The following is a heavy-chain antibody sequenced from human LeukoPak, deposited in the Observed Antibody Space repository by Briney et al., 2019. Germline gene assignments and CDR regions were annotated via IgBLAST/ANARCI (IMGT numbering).Heavy chain of an antibody. V-gene: IGHV3-23*01. J-gene: IGHJ4*02. D-gene: IGHD6-13*01. CDR2: ISGSGGST. CDR1: GFTFNSYA. Sequence: GGSLRLSCAASGFTFNSYAMSWVRQAPGKGLEWVSAISGSGGSTYYADSVKGRFTTSRDNSKNTLYLQMNSLRAEDTAVYYCAKDPSDFDSSSWYDYWGQGTLVTVSS. CDR3: AKDPSDFDSSSWYDY.